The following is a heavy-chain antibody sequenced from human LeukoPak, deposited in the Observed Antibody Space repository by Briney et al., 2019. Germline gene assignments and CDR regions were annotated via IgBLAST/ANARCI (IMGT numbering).Heavy chain of an antibody. CDR3: AKDYNYDFWSGLPGSFDC. V-gene: IGHV3-9*01. CDR2: ISWNSGSI. CDR1: GFTFDDYA. Sequence: GRSLRLSCAASGFTFDDYAMHWVRQAPGKGLEWVSGISWNSGSIGYADSVKGRFTISRDNAKNSLYLQMNSLRAEDTALYYCAKDYNYDFWSGLPGSFDCWGQGTLVTVSS. D-gene: IGHD3-3*01. J-gene: IGHJ4*02.